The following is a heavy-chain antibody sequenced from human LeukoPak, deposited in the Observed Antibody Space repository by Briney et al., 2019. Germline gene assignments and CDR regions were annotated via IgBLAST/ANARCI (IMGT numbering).Heavy chain of an antibody. CDR1: GGSISSYY. V-gene: IGHV4-4*07. CDR2: IYTSGST. J-gene: IGHJ4*02. CDR3: AGHHPRNTVDF. D-gene: IGHD2-8*02. Sequence: PSETLSLTCTVSGGSISSYYWSWIRQPAGKGLEWIGHIYTSGSTNYKPSLKSRVTMSVDTSKNQFSLKLSSVTAADTAVYYCAGHHPRNTVDFWGQGTLVTVSS.